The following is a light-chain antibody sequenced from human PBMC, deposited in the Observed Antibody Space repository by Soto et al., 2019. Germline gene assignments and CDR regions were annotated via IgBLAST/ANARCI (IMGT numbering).Light chain of an antibody. V-gene: IGKV3-15*01. J-gene: IGKJ2*01. Sequence: EIVMTQSPATLSVSPGERATLSCRASQSVSSNLAWYQQKPGQAPRLLIYGASTRATGIPARFSGSGSGTECTLTISSLQSEDCAVYYCQQYNNWPPEYTFGQGTKLEIK. CDR3: QQYNNWPPEYT. CDR2: GAS. CDR1: QSVSSN.